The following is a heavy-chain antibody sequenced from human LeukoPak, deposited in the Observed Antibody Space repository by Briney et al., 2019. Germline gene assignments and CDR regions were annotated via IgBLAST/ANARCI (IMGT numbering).Heavy chain of an antibody. CDR3: ARSSLAAPPDY. CDR1: GGSISSYY. Sequence: SETLSLTCTVSGGSISSYYWSWIRQPPGKGLEWIGYIYYSGSANYNPSLKSRVTISVDTSRNQFSLKLGSVTAADTAVYYCARSSLAAPPDYWGQGTLVTVSS. D-gene: IGHD6-6*01. CDR2: IYYSGSA. J-gene: IGHJ4*02. V-gene: IGHV4-59*01.